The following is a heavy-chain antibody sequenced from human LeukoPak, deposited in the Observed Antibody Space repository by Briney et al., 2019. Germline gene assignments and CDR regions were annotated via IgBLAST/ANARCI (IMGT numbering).Heavy chain of an antibody. V-gene: IGHV3-53*01. CDR3: AKALYYDFWSGSFVDDGFDI. D-gene: IGHD3-3*01. CDR2: IYSGGST. J-gene: IGHJ3*02. Sequence: GGSLRLSCAASGFTVSSNYMSWVRQAPGKGLEWVSVIYSGGSTYYADSVKGRFTISRDNSKNTLYLQMNSLRAEDTAVYYCAKALYYDFWSGSFVDDGFDIWGQGTMVTISS. CDR1: GFTVSSNY.